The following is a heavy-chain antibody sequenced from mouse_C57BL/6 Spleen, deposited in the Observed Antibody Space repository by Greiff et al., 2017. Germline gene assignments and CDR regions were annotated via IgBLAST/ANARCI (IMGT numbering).Heavy chain of an antibody. J-gene: IGHJ3*01. D-gene: IGHD4-1*01. CDR3: ARSPGRGFAY. CDR1: GYTFTDYN. Sequence: VQLQQSGPELVKPGASVQIPCKASGYTFTDYNMDWVKQSHGKSLEWIGDINPNNGGTIYNQKFKGKATLTVDKSSSTAYMELRSLTSEDTAVYYCARSPGRGFAYWGQGTLVTVSA. V-gene: IGHV1-18*01. CDR2: INPNNGGT.